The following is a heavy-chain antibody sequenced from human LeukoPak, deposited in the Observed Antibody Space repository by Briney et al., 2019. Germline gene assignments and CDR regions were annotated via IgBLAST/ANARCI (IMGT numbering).Heavy chain of an antibody. CDR2: ISYSRST. V-gene: IGHV4-39*07. D-gene: IGHD3-22*01. Sequence: PSETLSLTCTVSGGSISSNSYYWGWIRQPPGKGLEWIGTISYSRSTFYNPSLKSRVTMSVDTSKNQFSLNLSSVTAADTAVYYCARGSKYYYDSSGFPNWFDPWGQGTLVTVSS. J-gene: IGHJ5*02. CDR3: ARGSKYYYDSSGFPNWFDP. CDR1: GGSISSNSYY.